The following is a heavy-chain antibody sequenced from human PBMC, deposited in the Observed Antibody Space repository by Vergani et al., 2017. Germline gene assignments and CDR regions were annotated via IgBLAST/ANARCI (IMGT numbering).Heavy chain of an antibody. CDR1: GGTFSSYA. J-gene: IGHJ6*02. CDR3: ARELTTATGYYYYGMDV. D-gene: IGHD4/OR15-4a*01. CDR2: IIPIFGTA. V-gene: IGHV1-69*18. Sequence: QVQLVQSGAEVKKPGSSVKVSCKASGGTFSSYAISWVRQAPGQGLEWMGRIIPIFGTANYAQKFQGRVTITADESTSTAYMALSSLRSEDTAVYYGARELTTATGYYYYGMDVWGQGTTVTVSS.